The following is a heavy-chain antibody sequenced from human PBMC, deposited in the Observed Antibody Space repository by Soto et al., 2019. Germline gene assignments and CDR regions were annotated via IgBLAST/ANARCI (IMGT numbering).Heavy chain of an antibody. CDR1: GFTVSSNY. CDR2: IYSGGST. CDR3: ARGSGGDIVVVTGGMDV. Sequence: EVQLVESGGGLVQPGGSLRLSCAASGFTVSSNYMSWVRQAPGKGLEWVSVIYSGGSTYYADSVKGRFTISRDNSKNTLYLEMNSLRGEDTAVYYGARGSGGDIVVVTGGMDVWGQGATVTVSS. J-gene: IGHJ6*02. V-gene: IGHV3-66*01. D-gene: IGHD2-21*02.